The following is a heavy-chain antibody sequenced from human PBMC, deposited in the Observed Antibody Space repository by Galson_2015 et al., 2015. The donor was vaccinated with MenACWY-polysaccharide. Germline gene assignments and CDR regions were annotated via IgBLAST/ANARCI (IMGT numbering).Heavy chain of an antibody. V-gene: IGHV3-74*01. J-gene: IGHJ4*02. Sequence: SLRLSCAASGFTFRSYYMHWVRHVPGKGLVWISRINSSGNSPTYADSVKGRFTIPRDNVKNTLYLQMNSLRAEDTAAYYCARERFSGGDFDYWGQGTLVTVSS. CDR3: ARERFSGGDFDY. CDR1: GFTFRSYY. D-gene: IGHD1-26*01. CDR2: INSSGNSP.